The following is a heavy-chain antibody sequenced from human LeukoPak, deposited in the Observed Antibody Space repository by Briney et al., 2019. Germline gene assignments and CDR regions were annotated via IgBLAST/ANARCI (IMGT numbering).Heavy chain of an antibody. J-gene: IGHJ2*01. D-gene: IGHD1-26*01. CDR1: GYTFTGYY. Sequence: ASVKVSCKASGYTFTGYYMHWVRQAPGQGLEWMGWINPNSGGTNYAQKFQGRVTMTRDTSTSTAYMELSRLRSDDPAVYYCARVVGATNWYFDLWGRGTLVTVSS. CDR2: INPNSGGT. CDR3: ARVVGATNWYFDL. V-gene: IGHV1-2*02.